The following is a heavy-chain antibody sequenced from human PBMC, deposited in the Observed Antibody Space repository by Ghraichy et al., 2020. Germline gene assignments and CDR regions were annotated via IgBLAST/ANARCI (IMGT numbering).Heavy chain of an antibody. J-gene: IGHJ4*02. V-gene: IGHV3-48*02. Sequence: GGSLRLSCAASGFTFSSYSMNWVRQAPGKGLEWVSYISSSSTIYYADSVKGRFTISRDNAKNSLYLQMNSLRDEDTAVYYCARDVSRITMVRGVENYWGQGTLVTVSS. CDR3: ARDVSRITMVRGVENY. CDR2: ISSSSTI. CDR1: GFTFSSYS. D-gene: IGHD3-10*01.